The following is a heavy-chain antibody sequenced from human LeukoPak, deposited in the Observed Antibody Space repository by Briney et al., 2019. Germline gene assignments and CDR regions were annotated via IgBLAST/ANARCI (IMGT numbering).Heavy chain of an antibody. CDR3: ARDYYGSGFDP. D-gene: IGHD3-10*01. Sequence: SQTLSLTCIVSGDSISSGEYYWSWIRQPAGKGLEWIGRIYTSGSTNYNPSLKSRVTISVDTSKNQFSLKLSSVTAADTAVYYCARDYYGSGFDPWGQGTLVTVSS. CDR2: IYTSGST. J-gene: IGHJ5*02. V-gene: IGHV4-61*02. CDR1: GDSISSGEYY.